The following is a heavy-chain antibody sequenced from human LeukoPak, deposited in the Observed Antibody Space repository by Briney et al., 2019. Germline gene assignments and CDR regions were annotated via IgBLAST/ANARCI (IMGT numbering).Heavy chain of an antibody. CDR2: ISAYNGNT. Sequence: ASVKVSCKASGYTFTSYGISWVRQAPGQGLEWMGWISAYNGNTNYVQKLQGRVTMTTDTSTSTAYMELRSLRSDDTAVYYCARVSALVGATVYWGQGTLVTVSS. V-gene: IGHV1-18*01. D-gene: IGHD1-26*01. J-gene: IGHJ4*02. CDR3: ARVSALVGATVY. CDR1: GYTFTSYG.